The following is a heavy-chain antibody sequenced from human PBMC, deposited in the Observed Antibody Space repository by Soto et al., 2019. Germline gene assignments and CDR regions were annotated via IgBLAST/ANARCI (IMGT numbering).Heavy chain of an antibody. Sequence: GGSLRLSCAASGFTFSSYSMNWVRQAPGKGLEWVSSISSSSSYIYYADSVKGRFTISRDNAKNSLYLQMNSLRAEDTAVYYCARVMERDYYYGMDVWGQGTTVTSP. J-gene: IGHJ6*02. CDR3: ARVMERDYYYGMDV. D-gene: IGHD3-3*01. CDR2: ISSSSSYI. CDR1: GFTFSSYS. V-gene: IGHV3-21*01.